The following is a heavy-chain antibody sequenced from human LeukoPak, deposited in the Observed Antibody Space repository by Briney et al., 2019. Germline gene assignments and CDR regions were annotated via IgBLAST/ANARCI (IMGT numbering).Heavy chain of an antibody. CDR1: GYTFTSYG. Sequence: ASVKVSCKASGYTFTSYGVSWVRQAPGQGLEWMGWISAYNGNTNYAQKLQGRVTMTTDTSTSTAYMELRSLRSDDTAVYYCARVGSYLYYYYYYMDVWGKGTTVTVSS. CDR3: ARVGSYLYYYYYYMDV. CDR2: ISAYNGNT. V-gene: IGHV1-18*01. D-gene: IGHD1-26*01. J-gene: IGHJ6*03.